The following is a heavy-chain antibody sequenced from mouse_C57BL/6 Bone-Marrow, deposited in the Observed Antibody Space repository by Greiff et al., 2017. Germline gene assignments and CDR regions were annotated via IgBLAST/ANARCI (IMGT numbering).Heavy chain of an antibody. V-gene: IGHV1-55*01. J-gene: IGHJ3*01. Sequence: QVQLQQPGAELVKPGASVKMSCKASGYTFTSYWITWVKQRPGQGLEWIGDIYPGSGSTNYNEKFKSKATLTVDTSSSTAYMQLSSLTSEDAAVYYCAGYYGCRAWFDYWGRGTLVTVSA. CDR1: GYTFTSYW. CDR3: AGYYGCRAWFDY. CDR2: IYPGSGST. D-gene: IGHD2-2*01.